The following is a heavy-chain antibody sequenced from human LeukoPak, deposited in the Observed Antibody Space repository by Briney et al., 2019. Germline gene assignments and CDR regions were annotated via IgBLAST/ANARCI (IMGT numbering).Heavy chain of an antibody. CDR3: ARNFDILTGPWALNAFDI. CDR2: INWSGGST. CDR1: GFTFDDYG. Sequence: GGSLRLSCAASGFTFDDYGMSWVRQAPGKGLEWVSGINWSGGSTGYADSAKGRFTISRDNAKNSLYLQMNSLRAEDTALYHCARNFDILTGPWALNAFDIWGQGTMVTVSS. D-gene: IGHD3-9*01. V-gene: IGHV3-20*01. J-gene: IGHJ3*02.